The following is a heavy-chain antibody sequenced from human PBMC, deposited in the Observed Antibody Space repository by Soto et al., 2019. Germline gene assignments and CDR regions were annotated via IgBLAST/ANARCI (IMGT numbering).Heavy chain of an antibody. CDR2: ISIYNGNT. Sequence: VQLVQSGGEVRMPGASVKVSCKASGYTFTSHGFTWVRQAPGQGLEWMGWISIYNGNTHYAQKFRGRLTLTIDTPPSTPYMGLRSLTADDPPVFLCARSPMPPVPVYSGGQGTLVTVSS. D-gene: IGHD2-2*01. CDR3: ARSPMPPVPVYS. V-gene: IGHV1-18*04. J-gene: IGHJ5*01. CDR1: GYTFTSHG.